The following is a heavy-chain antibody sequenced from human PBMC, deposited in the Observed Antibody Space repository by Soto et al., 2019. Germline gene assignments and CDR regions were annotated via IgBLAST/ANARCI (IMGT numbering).Heavy chain of an antibody. CDR3: AGSWGFYYLDY. D-gene: IGHD7-27*01. Sequence: SETLSLTCTVSGGSISSYYWSWIRQPPGRGLEWIGYIYYSGSTNYNPSLKSRVTISVDTSKNQFPLKLSSVTAADTAVYYCAGSWGFYYLDYWGQGTLVTVSS. V-gene: IGHV4-59*01. J-gene: IGHJ4*02. CDR2: IYYSGST. CDR1: GGSISSYY.